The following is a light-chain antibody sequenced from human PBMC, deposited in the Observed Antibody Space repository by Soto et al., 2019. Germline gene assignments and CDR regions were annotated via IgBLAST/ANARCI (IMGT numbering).Light chain of an antibody. CDR3: AAWDDRLNGAL. CDR1: SSNIGSNT. CDR2: SDT. J-gene: IGLJ1*01. Sequence: QSVLTQPPSASGTPGQRVTMSCSGGSSNIGSNTVSWYQHLPGTAPQLLIYSDTQRASGVADRFSGSKSGTSASLAISGLQSDDEADYYCAAWDDRLNGALFGPGTMVTVL. V-gene: IGLV1-44*01.